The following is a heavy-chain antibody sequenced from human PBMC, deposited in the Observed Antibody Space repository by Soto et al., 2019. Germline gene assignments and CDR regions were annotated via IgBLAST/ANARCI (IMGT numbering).Heavy chain of an antibody. V-gene: IGHV3-33*01. J-gene: IGHJ6*02. D-gene: IGHD3-9*01. CDR1: GFTFSSYG. Sequence: QVQLVESGGGVVQPGRSLRLSCAASGFTFSSYGMHWVRQAPGKGLGWVAVIWYDGSNKYYADSVKGRFTISRDNSKNTMYLQMNSLRAEDTAVYYCARDYYDILTGDYYYYGMDVWGQGTTVTGSS. CDR3: ARDYYDILTGDYYYYGMDV. CDR2: IWYDGSNK.